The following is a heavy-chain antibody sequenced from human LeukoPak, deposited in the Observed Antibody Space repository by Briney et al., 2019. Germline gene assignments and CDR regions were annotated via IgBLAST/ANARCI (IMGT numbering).Heavy chain of an antibody. D-gene: IGHD4-17*01. CDR2: IYHSGST. Sequence: SETLSLTCTVSGGSISSGDYYWSWIRQPPGKGLEWIGYIYHSGSTYYNPSLKSRVSISVDRSKNQFSLKLSSVTAADTAVYYCARAPVTTGYSMDVWGQGTTVTVSS. J-gene: IGHJ6*02. V-gene: IGHV4-30-2*01. CDR1: GGSISSGDYY. CDR3: ARAPVTTGYSMDV.